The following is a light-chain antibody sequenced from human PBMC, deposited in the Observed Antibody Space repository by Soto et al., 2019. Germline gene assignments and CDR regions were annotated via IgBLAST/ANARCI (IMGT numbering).Light chain of an antibody. J-gene: IGKJ4*01. CDR3: QQYNNWPLG. CDR2: DAS. Sequence: EIMMTQSPATLSVSPGERATLSCRASQSINSNLAWYQQKPGQAPRLLIYDASTRATGIPAKLSGRGSGTEFTLTISSLQSEDFAVYYCQQYNNWPLGFGGGTKVDIK. V-gene: IGKV3-15*01. CDR1: QSINSN.